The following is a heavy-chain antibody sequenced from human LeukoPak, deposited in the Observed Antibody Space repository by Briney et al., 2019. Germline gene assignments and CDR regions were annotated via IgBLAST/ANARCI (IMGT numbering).Heavy chain of an antibody. CDR3: ARSRIAAAGSPYGY. J-gene: IGHJ4*02. D-gene: IGHD6-13*01. CDR1: GGSFSGYY. V-gene: IGHV4-34*01. Sequence: SETLPLTCAVYGGSFSGYYWSWIRQPPGKGLEWIGEINHSGSTNYNPSLKSRVTISVDTSKNQFSLKLSSVTAADTAVYYCARSRIAAAGSPYGYWGQGTLVTVSS. CDR2: INHSGST.